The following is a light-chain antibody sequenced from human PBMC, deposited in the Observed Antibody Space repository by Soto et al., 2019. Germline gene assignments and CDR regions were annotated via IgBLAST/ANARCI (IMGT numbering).Light chain of an antibody. Sequence: DIQMTQSPTSLSASVGDRITLTCRASQNIYNFLNWYQQRPGRVPNLLIYATSHLYTGVPSRFSGNGSGTDFSLTISILQPEDFTTNYCQQSHSSPPTFCHGTKVAMK. CDR1: QNIYNF. V-gene: IGKV1-39*01. CDR2: ATS. CDR3: QQSHSSPPT. J-gene: IGKJ1*01.